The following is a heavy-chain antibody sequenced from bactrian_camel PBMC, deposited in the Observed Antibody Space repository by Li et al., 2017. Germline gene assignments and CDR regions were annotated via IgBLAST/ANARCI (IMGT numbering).Heavy chain of an antibody. CDR1: GYTGSTFC. CDR2: LYSGRSGPRT. V-gene: IGHV3S1*01. CDR3: AAEPMDSGAYCYTFRDEYSY. D-gene: IGHD2*01. J-gene: IGHJ4*01. Sequence: HVQLVESGGGSVQAGGSIRLACTFSGYTGSTFCLAWFRTAPGKEREGVAGLYSGRSGPRTYYRDSVLGRFTISEDKAANTVYLQMNSLKPEDSDMYYCAAEPMDSGAYCYTFRDEYSYWGQGTQVTVS.